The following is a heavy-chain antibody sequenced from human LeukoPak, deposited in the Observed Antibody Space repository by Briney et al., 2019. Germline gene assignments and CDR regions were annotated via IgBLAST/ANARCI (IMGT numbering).Heavy chain of an antibody. CDR3: AKDLDYYDSSGYYLGY. V-gene: IGHV1-2*02. CDR1: GYTFTGYY. J-gene: IGHJ4*02. D-gene: IGHD3-22*01. Sequence: GSVKVSCKASGYTFTGYYMHWVRQAPGQGLEWMGWINPNSGGTNHAQKVPGKVTMNRDTSINTAYMELSRLRADDTAVYYCAKDLDYYDSSGYYLGYWGQGTLVTVSS. CDR2: INPNSGGT.